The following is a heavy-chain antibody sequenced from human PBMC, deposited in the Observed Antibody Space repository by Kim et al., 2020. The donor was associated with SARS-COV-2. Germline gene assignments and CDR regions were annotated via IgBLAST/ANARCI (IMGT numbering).Heavy chain of an antibody. V-gene: IGHV3-30*02. CDR3: AKDLITMVRGARGVFDY. D-gene: IGHD3-10*01. Sequence: VKGRITITKDNSKNTLYLQMNSLRAEDTAVYYCAKDLITMVRGARGVFDYWGQGTLVTVSS. J-gene: IGHJ4*02.